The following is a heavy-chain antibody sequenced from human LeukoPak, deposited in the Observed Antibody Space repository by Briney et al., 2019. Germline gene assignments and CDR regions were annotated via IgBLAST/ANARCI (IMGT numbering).Heavy chain of an antibody. Sequence: PGRSLRLSCAASGFTFSTYAMHWVRQAPGKGLEWGAMIWYNGKNKHYADSVKGRFTISRDNSKNTLDLKMNSLRDDDTAVYYCVRDASNSGWDFDSWGQGTLVTVSS. CDR3: VRDASNSGWDFDS. V-gene: IGHV3-33*01. CDR2: IWYNGKNK. D-gene: IGHD6-19*01. CDR1: GFTFSTYA. J-gene: IGHJ4*02.